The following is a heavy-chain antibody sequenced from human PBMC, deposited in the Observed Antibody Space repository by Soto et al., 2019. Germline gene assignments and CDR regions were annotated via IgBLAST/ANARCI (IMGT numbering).Heavy chain of an antibody. V-gene: IGHV3-23*01. Sequence: EVQLLESGGGLVQAGGGSLRLSCAASGFTFRTYAMSWIRQAPGKGLEWVSAISGSGSSTYYADSVKDRITISRDNSKNTLYRHMNSLRDADTAVYYCAKRGGYSSGWYYFDYWGQGTLVTVSS. CDR1: GFTFRTYA. CDR2: ISGSGSST. J-gene: IGHJ4*02. CDR3: AKRGGYSSGWYYFDY. D-gene: IGHD6-19*01.